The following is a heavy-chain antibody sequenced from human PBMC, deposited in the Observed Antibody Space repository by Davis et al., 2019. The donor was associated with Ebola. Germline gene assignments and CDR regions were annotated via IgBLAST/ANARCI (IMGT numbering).Heavy chain of an antibody. CDR3: AIPYSSSWGFDY. J-gene: IGHJ4*02. CDR2: INSDGSST. CDR1: GFTFSSYW. V-gene: IGHV3-74*01. Sequence: HTGGSLRLSCAASGFTFSSYWMHWVRQAPGKGLVWVSRINSDGSSTSYADSVKGRFTISRDNAKNTLYLQMNSLRAEDTAVYYCAIPYSSSWGFDYWGQGTLVTVSS. D-gene: IGHD6-6*01.